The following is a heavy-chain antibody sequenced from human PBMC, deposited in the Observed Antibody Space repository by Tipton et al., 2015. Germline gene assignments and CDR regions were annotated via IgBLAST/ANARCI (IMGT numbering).Heavy chain of an antibody. V-gene: IGHV4-61*01. D-gene: IGHD3/OR15-3a*01. J-gene: IGHJ4*02. CDR2: VDFSGST. CDR1: GGSVNSGSYY. CDR3: ARASYDVLTGYFFDN. Sequence: TLSLTCTVSGGSVNSGSYYWTWIRQPPGKGLEWIGYVDFSGSTNYNPSLKSRVTISVDTSKNQFSLKLSSVTAADTAVYYCARASYDVLTGYFFDNWGQGTLVTVSS.